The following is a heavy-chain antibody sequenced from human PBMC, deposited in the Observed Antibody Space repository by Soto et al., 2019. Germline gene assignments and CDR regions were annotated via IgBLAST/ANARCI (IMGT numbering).Heavy chain of an antibody. CDR1: GASITQYY. Sequence: PSETLSLTCTVSGASITQYYWNWIRQSPGKGLEWIVSVSSSGSTVYNPSLTSRVTVSLDTSKNQFSLTLNSATAADTAVYYCAIALWFGELGNRFDPWGKGTLVTVSS. D-gene: IGHD3-10*01. V-gene: IGHV4-4*08. CDR3: AIALWFGELGNRFDP. CDR2: VSSSGST. J-gene: IGHJ5*02.